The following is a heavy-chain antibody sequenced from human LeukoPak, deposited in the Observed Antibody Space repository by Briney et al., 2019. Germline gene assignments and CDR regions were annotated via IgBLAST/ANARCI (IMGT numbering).Heavy chain of an antibody. V-gene: IGHV1-69*13. CDR2: IIPIFGTA. D-gene: IGHD2-15*01. CDR3: ARNEVYCSGGSCYPEAHYYYSMDV. J-gene: IGHJ6*04. Sequence: GASVKVSCKASGGTFSSYAISWVRQAPGQGLGWMGGIIPIFGTANYAQKFQGRVTITADESTSTAYMELSSLRSEDTAVYYCARNEVYCSGGSCYPEAHYYYSMDVWGKGTTVTVSS. CDR1: GGTFSSYA.